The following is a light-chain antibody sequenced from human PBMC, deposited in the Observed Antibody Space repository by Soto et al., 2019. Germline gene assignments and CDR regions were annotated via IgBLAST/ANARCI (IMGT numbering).Light chain of an antibody. CDR2: GAS. V-gene: IGKV1-12*02. CDR1: QDISTW. J-gene: IGKJ5*01. Sequence: DIQMTQSPTSVSASVGDRVTITCRASQDISTWLAWYQQKPGKAPKLLIYGASILQSGVPSRFSGSRSGTNFTLTISSLQSEDFATYSCQQANSFPSITFGQGTRVEIK. CDR3: QQANSFPSIT.